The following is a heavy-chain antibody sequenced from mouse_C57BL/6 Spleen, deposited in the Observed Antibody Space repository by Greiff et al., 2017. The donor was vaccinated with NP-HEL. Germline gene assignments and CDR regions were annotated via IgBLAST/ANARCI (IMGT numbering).Heavy chain of an antibody. CDR2: ISDGGSYT. Sequence: EVKVVESGGGLVKPGGSLKLSCAASGFTFSSYAMSWVRQTPEKRLEWVATISDGGSYTYYPDNVKGRFTISRDNAKNNLYLQMSHLKSEDTAMYYCARDELLFAYWGQGTLVTVSA. CDR1: GFTFSSYA. J-gene: IGHJ3*01. CDR3: ARDELLFAY. V-gene: IGHV5-4*01.